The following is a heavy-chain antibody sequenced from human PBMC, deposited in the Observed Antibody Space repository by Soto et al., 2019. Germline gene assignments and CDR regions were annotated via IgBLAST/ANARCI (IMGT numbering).Heavy chain of an antibody. Sequence: EVQLVESGGDLVQPGGSLRLSCAASGFTFSSYWMHWVRQAPGKGLVWVSRIKSDGSGAIYADSVKRRFTVSRDKAKNTLYLLMNSLSTEDTAVYYCARGDGDYGNGYLGRHWGQGTRVTVSS. CDR3: ARGDGDYGNGYLGRH. CDR1: GFTFSSYW. V-gene: IGHV3-74*01. CDR2: IKSDGSGA. D-gene: IGHD5-18*01. J-gene: IGHJ4*02.